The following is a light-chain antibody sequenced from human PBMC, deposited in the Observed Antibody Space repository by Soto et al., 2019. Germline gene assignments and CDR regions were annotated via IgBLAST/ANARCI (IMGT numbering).Light chain of an antibody. CDR3: QQSYSTPRT. V-gene: IGKV1-5*03. Sequence: DIQMTQSPSTLSASVGDRVTITCRASQSISNWLAWYQQKPGKAPKLLIYKASTLERGVPSRFSGSASGTEFTLTISSLQPDDFATYYCQQSYSTPRTFGQGTKLEIK. CDR2: KAS. J-gene: IGKJ2*01. CDR1: QSISNW.